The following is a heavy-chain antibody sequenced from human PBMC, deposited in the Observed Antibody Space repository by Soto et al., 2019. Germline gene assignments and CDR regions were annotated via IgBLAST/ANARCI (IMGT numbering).Heavy chain of an antibody. CDR2: ISNSGDRT. CDR3: VRERSGHSYADS. V-gene: IGHV3-23*01. CDR1: GFTFSNYA. J-gene: IGHJ4*02. Sequence: EVQLLQSGGGLVQPGGSPRLSCAASGFTFSNYAMSWLRQPPGKGLEWVSAISNSGDRTYYADSVKGRFTISRDNSENTLYLQMNSLRAEDSAVYYCVRERSGHSYADSWGQGTLVTVSS. D-gene: IGHD5-18*01.